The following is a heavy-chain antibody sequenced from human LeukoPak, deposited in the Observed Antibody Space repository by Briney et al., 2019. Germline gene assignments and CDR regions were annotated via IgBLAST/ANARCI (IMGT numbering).Heavy chain of an antibody. CDR1: GDSFTSYW. CDR2: IFPGDSDT. CDR3: ARRPLHSQNWLAP. Sequence: GASLQISCQGYGDSFTSYWVAGARQLRGKGREGMGIIFPGDSDTRYSPSIQGQLTISVDRSISTAYLQWSSLKPSDTAIYYCARRPLHSQNWLAPWGQGTLVTVSS. J-gene: IGHJ5*02. V-gene: IGHV5-51*01.